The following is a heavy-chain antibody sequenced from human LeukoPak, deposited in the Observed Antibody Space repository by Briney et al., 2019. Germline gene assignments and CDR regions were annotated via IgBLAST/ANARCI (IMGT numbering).Heavy chain of an antibody. CDR2: ISAYNGNT. J-gene: IGHJ6*03. Sequence: ASVKVSCKASGYTFTSYGISWVRQAPGQGLEWMGWISAYNGNTNYAQKLQGRVTMTTDTSTSTAYMELSRLRSDDTAVYYCARVPLRGSGSYSYYYYYYMDVWGKGTTVTVSS. V-gene: IGHV1-18*01. D-gene: IGHD3-10*01. CDR1: GYTFTSYG. CDR3: ARVPLRGSGSYSYYYYYYMDV.